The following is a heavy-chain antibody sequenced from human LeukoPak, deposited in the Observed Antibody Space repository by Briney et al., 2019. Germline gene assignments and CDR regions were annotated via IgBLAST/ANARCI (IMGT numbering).Heavy chain of an antibody. J-gene: IGHJ4*02. CDR1: GGSFSGYY. CDR3: ARGPGDDSSGYYADY. Sequence: SETLSLTCAGYGGSFSGYYWSWIRQPPGKGLEWIGEINHSGSTNYNPSLKSRVTISVDTSKNEFSLKLSSVTAADTAVYYCARGPGDDSSGYYADYWGQGTLVTVSS. D-gene: IGHD3-22*01. CDR2: INHSGST. V-gene: IGHV4-34*01.